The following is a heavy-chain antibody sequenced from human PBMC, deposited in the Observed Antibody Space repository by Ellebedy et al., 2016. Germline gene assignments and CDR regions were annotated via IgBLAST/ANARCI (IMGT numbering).Heavy chain of an antibody. V-gene: IGHV3-74*01. Sequence: GGSLRLSXAASGFTFSSYWMHWVRQAPGKGLVWVSRINSDGSSTSYADSVKGRFTISRDNAKNTLYLQMNSLRAEDTAVYYCARGGSSWFYDAFDIWGQGTMVTVSS. D-gene: IGHD6-13*01. CDR3: ARGGSSWFYDAFDI. J-gene: IGHJ3*02. CDR1: GFTFSSYW. CDR2: INSDGSST.